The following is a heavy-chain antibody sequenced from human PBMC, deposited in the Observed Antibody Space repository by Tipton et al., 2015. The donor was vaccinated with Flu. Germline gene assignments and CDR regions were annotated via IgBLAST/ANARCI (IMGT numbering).Heavy chain of an antibody. CDR1: GGSISSSSYY. CDR2: IYYSGST. Sequence: TLSLTCTVSGGSISSSSYYWGWIRQPPGKGLEWIGSIYYSGSTYYNPSLKSRVTISVDTSKNQFSLKLSSVTAAVTAVYYCARRGVRELPFDPWGQGTLVTVSS. J-gene: IGHJ5*02. D-gene: IGHD1-26*01. V-gene: IGHV4-39*01. CDR3: ARRGVRELPFDP.